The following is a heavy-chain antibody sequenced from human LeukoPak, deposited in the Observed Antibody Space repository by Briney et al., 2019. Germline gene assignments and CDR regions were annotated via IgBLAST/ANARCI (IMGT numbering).Heavy chain of an antibody. V-gene: IGHV3-30*09. D-gene: IGHD5-12*01. Sequence: GGSLRLSCAASGFTFSSYAMHWVRQAPGKGLEWAAVISYDGSNKYYADSVKGRFAISRDNSKNTLYLQMNSLRAEDTAVYYCARDVDIVATIKDYFDYWGQGTLVTVSS. CDR2: ISYDGSNK. CDR3: ARDVDIVATIKDYFDY. CDR1: GFTFSSYA. J-gene: IGHJ4*02.